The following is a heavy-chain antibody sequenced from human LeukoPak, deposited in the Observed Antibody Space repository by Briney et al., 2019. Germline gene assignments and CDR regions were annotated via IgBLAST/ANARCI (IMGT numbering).Heavy chain of an antibody. Sequence: GGSLRLSCAASGFTFSSYAMSSVRQAPGKGLEGVSAISGSGGSTYYADSVKGRFTISRDNTKNTLYLQKNSLRAEDTAVYYCANTNYYYDSSGYYYGQAWGQGTLVTVSS. CDR2: ISGSGGST. CDR1: GFTFSSYA. J-gene: IGHJ5*02. D-gene: IGHD3-22*01. CDR3: ANTNYYYDSSGYYYGQA. V-gene: IGHV3-23*01.